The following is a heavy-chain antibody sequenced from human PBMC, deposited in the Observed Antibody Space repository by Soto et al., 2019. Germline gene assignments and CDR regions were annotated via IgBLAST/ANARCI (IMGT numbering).Heavy chain of an antibody. CDR2: IYHSGST. V-gene: IGHV4-4*02. CDR1: GVSISSSSW. J-gene: IGHJ4*02. Sequence: PSETLSLTCAVSGVSISSSSWWSWVRQPPGKGLEWIGEIYHSGSTNYNPSLKSRVAISVDKSKNQFSLKLTSVTAADTAAYYCAGGFGSGHYDFWGQGTLVTVSS. D-gene: IGHD3-10*01. CDR3: AGGFGSGHYDF.